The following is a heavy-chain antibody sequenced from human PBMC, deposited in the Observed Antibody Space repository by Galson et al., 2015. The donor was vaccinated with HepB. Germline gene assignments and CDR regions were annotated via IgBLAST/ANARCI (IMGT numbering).Heavy chain of an antibody. CDR3: VRDNQHGSGDY. CDR2: ISNDGDTT. CDR1: GFTFSSYW. V-gene: IGHV3-21*06. D-gene: IGHD6-19*01. Sequence: SLRLSCAASGFTFSSYWMHWVRQVPGKGLEWVSAISNDGDTTYYADSMKGRYTISRDNSKNALYLQMNSLRAEDTAVYFCVRDNQHGSGDYWGQGTMVTVSS. J-gene: IGHJ4*02.